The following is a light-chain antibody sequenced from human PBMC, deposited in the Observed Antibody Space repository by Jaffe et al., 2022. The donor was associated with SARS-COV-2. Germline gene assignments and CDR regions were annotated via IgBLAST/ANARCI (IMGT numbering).Light chain of an antibody. CDR3: QQYNEWLFS. CDR2: GAS. CDR1: QSVSTN. Sequence: EIVMTQSPATLSVSPGERATLSCRASQSVSTNLAWYQQRPGQAPRLLIYGASTRATGVPASFSGSGSGTEFTLTISSLQSEDFAVYYCQQYNEWLFSFGPGTTVDIK. V-gene: IGKV3-15*01. J-gene: IGKJ3*01.